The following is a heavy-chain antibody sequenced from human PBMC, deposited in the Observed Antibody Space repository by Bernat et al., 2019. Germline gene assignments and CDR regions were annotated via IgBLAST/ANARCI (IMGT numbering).Heavy chain of an antibody. D-gene: IGHD3-22*01. CDR2: IKSKTDGGTT. V-gene: IGHV3-15*07. CDR3: TTDGIVVVTKALDN. CDR1: GFTFTNAW. J-gene: IGHJ4*02. Sequence: EAQLVESGGGLVKPGGSLRLSSAASGFTFTNAWINSVRHAPGKGLVWVGRIKSKTDGGTTDYAAPVKGRFTISRDDSKNTLYLQMNSLKTEDTAVYYCTTDGIVVVTKALDNWGQGTLVTVAS.